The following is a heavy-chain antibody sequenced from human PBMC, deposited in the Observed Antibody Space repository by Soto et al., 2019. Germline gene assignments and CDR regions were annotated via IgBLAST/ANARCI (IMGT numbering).Heavy chain of an antibody. CDR3: ARASPPPGYSSSWYGRRGGLDP. D-gene: IGHD6-13*01. Sequence: EVQVVESGGGLVQPGGSLRLSCAASGFTFSSYSMNWVRQAPGKGLEWVSYISSSSSTIYYADSVKGRFTISRDNAKNSLYLQMNSLRAEDTAVYYCARASPPPGYSSSWYGRRGGLDPWGQGTLVTVSS. CDR2: ISSSSSTI. J-gene: IGHJ5*02. CDR1: GFTFSSYS. V-gene: IGHV3-48*01.